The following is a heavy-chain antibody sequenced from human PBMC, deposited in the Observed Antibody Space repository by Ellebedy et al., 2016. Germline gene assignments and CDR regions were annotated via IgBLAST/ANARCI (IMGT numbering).Heavy chain of an antibody. Sequence: ASVKVSCKASGYTFPSYAMNWVRQAPGQRLEWMGWLNAGNGDTKYSQKFQNRVTITRDTSASTAYMELSSLTSEDTAVYYCARGMFGSGWHFDYWGQGTPVTVSS. CDR1: GYTFPSYA. V-gene: IGHV1-3*01. J-gene: IGHJ4*02. CDR2: LNAGNGDT. D-gene: IGHD6-19*01. CDR3: ARGMFGSGWHFDY.